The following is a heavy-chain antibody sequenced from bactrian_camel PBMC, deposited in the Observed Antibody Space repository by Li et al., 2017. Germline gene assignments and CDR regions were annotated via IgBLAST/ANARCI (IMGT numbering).Heavy chain of an antibody. V-gene: IGHV3S53*01. CDR3: VKGSFYFTDY. Sequence: VQLVESGGASVQTGGSLRLSCAFSGDTRNTHCMAWFRQAPGKEREGVAFVDGTGNTAVADSVKGRFTISQDKNKHMVYLQMDSLQPEDTANFYCVKGSFYFTDYWGQGTQVTVS. CDR1: GDTRNTHC. CDR2: VDGTGNT. D-gene: IGHD2*01. J-gene: IGHJ4*01.